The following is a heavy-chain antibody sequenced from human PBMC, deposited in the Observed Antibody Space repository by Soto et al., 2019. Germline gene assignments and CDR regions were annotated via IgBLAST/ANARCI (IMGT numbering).Heavy chain of an antibody. CDR3: ASGDCSGGSCYSPFFDY. Sequence: RLRYSASWGNCSKHGIRWVRQDTSKGLEWVAVIWYDGSNKYYADSVKGRFTISRDNSKNTLYLQMNSLRDEDTAVYYCASGDCSGGSCYSPFFDYWCQGILVTVFS. V-gene: IGHV3-33*01. CDR2: IWYDGSNK. J-gene: IGHJ4*02. CDR1: WGNCSKHG. D-gene: IGHD2-15*01.